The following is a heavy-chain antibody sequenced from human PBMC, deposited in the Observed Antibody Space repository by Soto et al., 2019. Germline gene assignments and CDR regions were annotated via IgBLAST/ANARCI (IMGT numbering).Heavy chain of an antibody. CDR3: ARGAEMVAAATLYYYYYGMDV. CDR1: GGSVSSGSYY. V-gene: IGHV4-61*01. CDR2: IYYSGST. D-gene: IGHD6-13*01. Sequence: PSETLSLTCTVSGGSVSSGSYYWSWIRQPPGKGLEWIGYIYYSGSTNYNPSLKSRVTISVGTSKNQFSLKLSSVTAADTAVYYCARGAEMVAAATLYYYYYGMDVWGQGTTVTV. J-gene: IGHJ6*02.